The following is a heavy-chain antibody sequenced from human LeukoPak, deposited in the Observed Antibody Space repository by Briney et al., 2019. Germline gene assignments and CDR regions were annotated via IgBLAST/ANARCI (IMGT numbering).Heavy chain of an antibody. CDR1: GGSISSSSYY. CDR3: ARDLGGNHGMDV. Sequence: SETLSLTCTGSGGSISSSSYYWGWIRQPPGKGLEWIGSIYYSGSTYYNPSLKSRVTISVDTSKNQFSLKLSSVTAADTAVYYCARDLGGNHGMDVWGQGTTVTVSS. V-gene: IGHV4-39*07. J-gene: IGHJ6*02. D-gene: IGHD3-10*01. CDR2: IYYSGST.